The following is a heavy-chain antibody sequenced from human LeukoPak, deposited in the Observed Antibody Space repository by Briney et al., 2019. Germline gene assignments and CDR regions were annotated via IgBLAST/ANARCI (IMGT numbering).Heavy chain of an antibody. Sequence: SETLSLTCAVYGGSFSGYYWSWIRQPPGKGLEWIGEINHSGSTNYNPSLKSRVTISVDTSKNQFSLKLSSVTAADTAVYYCARGLNDSWTGENYWGQGTLVTVSS. CDR1: GGSFSGYY. CDR3: ARGLNDSWTGENY. CDR2: INHSGST. D-gene: IGHD3-3*01. V-gene: IGHV4-34*01. J-gene: IGHJ4*02.